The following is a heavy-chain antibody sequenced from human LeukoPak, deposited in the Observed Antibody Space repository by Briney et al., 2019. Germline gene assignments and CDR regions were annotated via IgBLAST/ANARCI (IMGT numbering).Heavy chain of an antibody. V-gene: IGHV3-30*18. Sequence: GGSLRLSCAASGLTFSNYGMHWVRQAPGKGLEWVAVISYDGSNKYYADSVKGRFTISRDNSKNTLYLQMNSLRAEDTAVYYCAKGRYFDWLFIATDFDYWGQGALVTVSS. D-gene: IGHD3-9*01. CDR1: GLTFSNYG. CDR3: AKGRYFDWLFIATDFDY. J-gene: IGHJ4*02. CDR2: ISYDGSNK.